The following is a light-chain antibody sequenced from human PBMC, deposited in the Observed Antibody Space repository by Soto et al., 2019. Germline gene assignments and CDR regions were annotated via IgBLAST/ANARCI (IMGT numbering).Light chain of an antibody. CDR2: KAS. J-gene: IGKJ4*01. Sequence: DIQMTQSPSTLSASVGDRVTITCRASQSISTWLAWYQQKPWKAPKLLIYKASSLEGGVPSRCSGSGSGTAFYITISGLQPDGFASYYCQQYNTYPLTFGGGTTVEIK. CDR3: QQYNTYPLT. CDR1: QSISTW. V-gene: IGKV1-5*03.